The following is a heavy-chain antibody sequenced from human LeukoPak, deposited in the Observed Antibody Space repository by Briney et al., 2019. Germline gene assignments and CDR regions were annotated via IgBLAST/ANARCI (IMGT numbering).Heavy chain of an antibody. CDR3: ATHYYDSSGFSY. Sequence: SQTLSLTCTVSGGSISSGDYSWSWIRQPPGKGLEDIGYIYHSGSTYYNPSLKRRVTISVDRSRNQFSLKVDSVTAADTAVYYCATHYYDSSGFSYWGQGTLVTVSS. V-gene: IGHV4-30-2*01. CDR1: GGSISSGDYS. D-gene: IGHD3-22*01. CDR2: IYHSGST. J-gene: IGHJ4*02.